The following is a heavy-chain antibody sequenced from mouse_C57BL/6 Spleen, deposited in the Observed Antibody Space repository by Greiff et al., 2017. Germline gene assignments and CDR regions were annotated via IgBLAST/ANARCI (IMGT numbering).Heavy chain of an antibody. Sequence: EVQLQQSGPELVKPGASVKISCKASGYTFTDYYMNWVKQSHGKSLEWIGDINPNNGGTSYNQKFKGKATLTVDKSSSTAYMERRSLTSEDSAVYYCARGDYDGNYVGFDYWGQGTTLTVSS. J-gene: IGHJ2*01. CDR1: GYTFTDYY. V-gene: IGHV1-26*01. CDR2: INPNNGGT. D-gene: IGHD2-3*01. CDR3: ARGDYDGNYVGFDY.